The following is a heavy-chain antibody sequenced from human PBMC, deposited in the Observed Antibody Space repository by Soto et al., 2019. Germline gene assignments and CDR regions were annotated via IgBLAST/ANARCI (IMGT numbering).Heavy chain of an antibody. Sequence: QITLKEYGPTLVKPTQTLTLTCTPSGLSVSTPGVGVAGIRQPPGKPLEWLTLIYWDEDKRYSPSLRSRLTITKETARNQVVLRMTNMDPRDTGSYYCAHSPPYHTNWDPDSWGQVPLVTGSS. V-gene: IGHV2-5*02. D-gene: IGHD1-1*01. CDR3: AHSPPYHTNWDPDS. CDR1: GLSVSTPGVG. J-gene: IGHJ4*02. CDR2: IYWDEDK.